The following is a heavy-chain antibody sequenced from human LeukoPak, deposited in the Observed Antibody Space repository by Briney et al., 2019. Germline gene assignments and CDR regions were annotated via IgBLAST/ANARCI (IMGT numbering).Heavy chain of an antibody. D-gene: IGHD3-16*01. J-gene: IGHJ4*02. CDR1: GFTFSSYG. Sequence: GRSLRLSCAASGFTFSSYGMHWVRQAPGKGLEWVAVISYDGSNKYYADSVKGRFTISRDNSKNTLYLQMDSLRAEDTAVYYCAKPKYYFDPPFDYWGQGTLVTVSS. V-gene: IGHV3-30*18. CDR3: AKPKYYFDPPFDY. CDR2: ISYDGSNK.